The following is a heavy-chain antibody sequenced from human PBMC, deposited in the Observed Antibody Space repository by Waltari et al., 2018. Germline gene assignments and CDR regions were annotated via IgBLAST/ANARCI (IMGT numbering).Heavy chain of an antibody. J-gene: IGHJ3*02. V-gene: IGHV3-48*01. Sequence: EVQLVESGGGLVQPGGSLRLSCAAEGFTFTNYNMHWVRQAPGKGLEWVSYITISSSTIYYADSVKGRFTISRDNAENSVYLQMNSLRAEDTAVYYCARGGLPGAFDIWGQGTMVTVSS. CDR2: ITISSSTI. CDR3: ARGGLPGAFDI. CDR1: GFTFTNYN. D-gene: IGHD4-17*01.